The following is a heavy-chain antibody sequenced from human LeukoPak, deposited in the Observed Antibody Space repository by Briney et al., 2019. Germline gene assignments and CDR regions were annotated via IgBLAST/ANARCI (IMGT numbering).Heavy chain of an antibody. V-gene: IGHV4-39*01. CDR2: IYHSGGT. CDR1: GDSISTSSYY. Sequence: PSETLSLICTVPGDSISTSSYYWGWIRQPPGKGLEWIGSIYHSGGTYYNPSLTSRVTISVDTSKKQFSLKLTSVTASDTAVYYCARRGYTDSWRHSPFDYWGQGTLVTVSS. J-gene: IGHJ4*02. D-gene: IGHD6-13*01. CDR3: ARRGYTDSWRHSPFDY.